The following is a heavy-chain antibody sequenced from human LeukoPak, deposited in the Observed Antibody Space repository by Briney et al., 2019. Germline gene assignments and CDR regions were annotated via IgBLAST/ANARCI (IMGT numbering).Heavy chain of an antibody. V-gene: IGHV4-4*02. CDR2: IYHSGST. CDR1: GGSISSSNW. Sequence: SETLSLTCAVSGGSISSSNWWSWVRQPPGKGLEWIGEIYHSGSTNYNPSLKSRVTISVDTSKNQFSLKLNSVTAADTAVYYCARQGPGNILFWFDPWGQETLVTVSS. J-gene: IGHJ5*02. D-gene: IGHD1/OR15-1a*01. CDR3: ARQGPGNILFWFDP.